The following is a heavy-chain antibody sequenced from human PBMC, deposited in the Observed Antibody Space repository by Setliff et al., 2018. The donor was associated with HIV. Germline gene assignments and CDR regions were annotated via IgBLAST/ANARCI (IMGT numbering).Heavy chain of an antibody. V-gene: IGHV1-69*05. CDR1: GGTFSSYA. J-gene: IGHJ3*01. Sequence: SVKVSCKASGGTFSSYAISWVRQAPGQGLEWMGGIIPISGTVNYAQKFWGRVTITTHESTSTAYMELSSLRSEDTAVYYCARVNSDAFDVWGQGTKVTVSS. CDR3: ARVNSDAFDV. CDR2: IIPISGTV.